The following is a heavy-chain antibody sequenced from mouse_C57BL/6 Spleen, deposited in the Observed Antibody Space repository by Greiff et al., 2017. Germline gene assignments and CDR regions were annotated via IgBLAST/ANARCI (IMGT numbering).Heavy chain of an antibody. CDR2: IYPGDGDT. CDR1: GYAFSSYW. D-gene: IGHD1-1*01. J-gene: IGHJ4*01. CDR3: ARIPSYYYGSSPHAMDC. V-gene: IGHV1-80*01. Sequence: QVQLQQSGAELVKPGASVKISCKASGYAFSSYWMNWVKQRPGKGLEWIGQIYPGDGDTNYNGKFKGKATLTADKSSSTAYMQLSSLTSEDSAVYFCARIPSYYYGSSPHAMDCWGQGTSVTVSS.